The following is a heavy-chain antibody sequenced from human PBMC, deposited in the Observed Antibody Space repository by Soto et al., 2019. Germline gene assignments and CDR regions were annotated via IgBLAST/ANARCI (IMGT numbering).Heavy chain of an antibody. CDR2: IYYSGST. J-gene: IGHJ3*02. CDR1: GGSISSSSYY. CDR3: ARGYYDFWSGYSDGDAFDI. D-gene: IGHD3-3*01. Sequence: QLQLQESGPGLVKPSETLSLTCTVSGGSISSSSYYWGWIRQPPGKGLEWIGSIYYSGSTYYNPSLKSRVTISVDTSKNQFSLKLSSVTAADTAVYYCARGYYDFWSGYSDGDAFDIWGQGTMVTVSS. V-gene: IGHV4-39*01.